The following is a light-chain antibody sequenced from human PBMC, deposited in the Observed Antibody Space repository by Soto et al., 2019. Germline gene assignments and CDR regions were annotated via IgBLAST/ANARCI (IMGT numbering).Light chain of an antibody. V-gene: IGLV1-44*01. CDR1: SSNIGTYT. J-gene: IGLJ2*01. CDR3: AAWDASLNGVI. Sequence: QSVLTQPPSASGTPGQRVTISCSGSSSNIGTYTVNWYQQVPGTAPKLLIYSNNQRPSGVPDRFSGSKSGTSASLAISGLQSEDEGDYYCAAWDASLNGVIFGGGTQLTVL. CDR2: SNN.